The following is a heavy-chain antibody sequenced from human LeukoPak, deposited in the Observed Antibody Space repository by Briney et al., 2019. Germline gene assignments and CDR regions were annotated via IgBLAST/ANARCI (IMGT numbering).Heavy chain of an antibody. V-gene: IGHV3-7*01. Sequence: GGSLRLSCAASGFNFSSYWMHWVRQAPGKGLEWVANIKQDGSEKYYVDSVKGRFTISRDNAKNSLYLQMNSLRAEDTAVYYCARNYDGFDYWGQGTLVTVSS. CDR3: ARNYDGFDY. J-gene: IGHJ4*02. CDR1: GFNFSSYW. D-gene: IGHD1-7*01. CDR2: IKQDGSEK.